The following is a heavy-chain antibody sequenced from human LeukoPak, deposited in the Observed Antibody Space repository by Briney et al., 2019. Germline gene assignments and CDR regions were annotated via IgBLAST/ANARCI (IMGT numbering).Heavy chain of an antibody. CDR3: ARPPPYCGGDCYSFDY. Sequence: PGGSLRLSCAASGFTFSSYGMHWVRQAPGKGLEWVAVIWYDGGNKYYADSVKGRFTISRDNSKNTLYLQMNSLRAEDTAVYYCARPPPYCGGDCYSFDYWGQGTLVTVSS. D-gene: IGHD2-21*02. J-gene: IGHJ4*02. V-gene: IGHV3-33*01. CDR2: IWYDGGNK. CDR1: GFTFSSYG.